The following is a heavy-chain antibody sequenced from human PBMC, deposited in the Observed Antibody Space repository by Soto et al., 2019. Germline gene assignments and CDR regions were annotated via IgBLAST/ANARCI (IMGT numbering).Heavy chain of an antibody. CDR2: ISAYNGNT. CDR1: GYSFTTYG. Sequence: QVQLVQSGGEVKKPGASVKVSCKTSGYSFTTYGISWVRQAPGQGLEWMGWISAYNGNTNYAQKLQDRVTMTTDTSTSTAYMDLRSLRSDDTAVYYCAREGPAPYYYYGMDVWVQGSTVTVSS. CDR3: AREGPAPYYYYGMDV. J-gene: IGHJ6*02. V-gene: IGHV1-18*01. D-gene: IGHD6-25*01.